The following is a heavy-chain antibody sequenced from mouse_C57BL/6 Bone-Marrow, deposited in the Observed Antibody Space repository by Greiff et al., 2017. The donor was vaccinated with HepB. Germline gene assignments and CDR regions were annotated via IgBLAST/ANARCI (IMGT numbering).Heavy chain of an antibody. CDR1: GYTFTSYW. V-gene: IGHV1-50*01. J-gene: IGHJ4*01. CDR3: ARRLRLRGALDY. CDR2: IDPSDRYT. Sequence: QVQLKQPGAELVKPGASVKLSCKASGYTFTSYWMQWVKQRPGQGLEWIGEIDPSDRYTNYNQKFKGKATLTVDTSSSTAYMQLSSLTSEDAAVYYCARRLRLRGALDYWGQGTSVTVSS. D-gene: IGHD3-2*02.